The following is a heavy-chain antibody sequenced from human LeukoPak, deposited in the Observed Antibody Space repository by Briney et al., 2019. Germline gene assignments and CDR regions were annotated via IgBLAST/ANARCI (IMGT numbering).Heavy chain of an antibody. CDR1: GYTFTGYY. Sequence: ASVKVSCKASGYTFTGYYMHWVRQAPGQGLEWMGWINPNSGGTNYAQKFQGRVTMTRDTSISTAYMELSRLRSDDTAVYYCARAQSQTSIVVVIRTDDAFDIWGQGTRVTVSS. V-gene: IGHV1-2*02. J-gene: IGHJ3*02. CDR3: ARAQSQTSIVVVIRTDDAFDI. D-gene: IGHD3-22*01. CDR2: INPNSGGT.